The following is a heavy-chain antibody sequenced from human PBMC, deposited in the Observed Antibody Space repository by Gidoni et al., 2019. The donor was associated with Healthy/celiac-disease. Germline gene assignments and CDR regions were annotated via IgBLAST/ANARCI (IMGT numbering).Heavy chain of an antibody. CDR3: ARAIHYDSSGYYLAFDI. J-gene: IGHJ3*02. CDR1: GVTFSSYA. Sequence: QVQLVQSGAEVKKPGSSVKVSCKASGVTFSSYAISWVRQAPGQGLEWMGGIIPIFGTANYAQKFQGRVTITADESTSTAYMELSSLRSEDTAVYYCARAIHYDSSGYYLAFDIWGQGTMVTVSS. D-gene: IGHD3-22*01. CDR2: IIPIFGTA. V-gene: IGHV1-69*01.